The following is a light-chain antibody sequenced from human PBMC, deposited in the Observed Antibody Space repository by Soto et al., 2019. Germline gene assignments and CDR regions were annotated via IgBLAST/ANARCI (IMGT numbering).Light chain of an antibody. J-gene: IGLJ2*01. Sequence: NFMLTQPHSVSESPGQTVTISCTRSDGDIASNFVQWFQRRPGTSPTTVIYEDNQRPSGVPDRFSGSIDSSSNSASLTISGLNTEDEADYFCHSYDSSNQVFGGGTKLTVL. CDR1: DGDIASNF. V-gene: IGLV6-57*01. CDR3: HSYDSSNQV. CDR2: EDN.